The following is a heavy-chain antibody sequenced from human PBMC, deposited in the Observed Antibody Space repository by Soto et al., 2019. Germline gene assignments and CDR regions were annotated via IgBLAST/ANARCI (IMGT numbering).Heavy chain of an antibody. CDR3: ARDLHQMPSHTHYYYYLDF. CDR2: ISNTAITD. CDR1: GFSFSDYS. V-gene: IGHV3-11*01. J-gene: IGHJ6*03. Sequence: QVQLVESGGDLVKPGGSLRLSCVASGFSFSDYSMTWMRQAPGWGLEFVAFISNTAITDYYADSVKGRFTISRDNARNSGELQMDSLRAEDAAVYYYARDLHQMPSHTHYYYYLDFWGPGTTVTVSS. D-gene: IGHD2-2*01.